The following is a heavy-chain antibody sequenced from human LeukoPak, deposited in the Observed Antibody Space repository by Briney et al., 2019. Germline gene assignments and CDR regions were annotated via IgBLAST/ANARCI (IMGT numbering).Heavy chain of an antibody. Sequence: ASVKVSCKASGGTFSSYAISWVRQAPGQGLEWMGIINPSGGSTSYAQKFQGRVTMTRDTSTSTVYMELSSLRSEDTAVYYCARDFVGYYFDYWGQGTLVTVSS. D-gene: IGHD1-26*01. V-gene: IGHV1-46*01. CDR3: ARDFVGYYFDY. CDR2: INPSGGST. CDR1: GGTFSSYA. J-gene: IGHJ4*02.